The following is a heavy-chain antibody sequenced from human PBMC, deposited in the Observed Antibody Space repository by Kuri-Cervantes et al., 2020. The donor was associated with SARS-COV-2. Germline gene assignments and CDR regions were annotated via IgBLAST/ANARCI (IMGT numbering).Heavy chain of an antibody. CDR1: GFTFDDYA. CDR3: AKGGVVMFDY. V-gene: IGHV3-9*01. Sequence: SLRLSCAASGFTFDDYAIYWVRQAPGKGLEWVSGISRNSATIGYADSVKGRFIISRDSAKNSLYLQMSSLRAEDTAVYYCAKGGVVMFDYWGQGTLVTVSS. J-gene: IGHJ4*02. D-gene: IGHD3-3*01. CDR2: ISRNSATI.